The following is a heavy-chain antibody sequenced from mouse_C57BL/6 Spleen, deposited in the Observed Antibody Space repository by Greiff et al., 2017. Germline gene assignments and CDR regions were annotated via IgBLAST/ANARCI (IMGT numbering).Heavy chain of an antibody. V-gene: IGHV1-74*01. CDR2: IHPSDSDN. CDR3: AISGDSSWFAY. CDR1: GYTFTSYW. D-gene: IGHD2-12*01. J-gene: IGHJ3*01. Sequence: VQLQQPGAELVKPGASVKVSCKASGYTFTSYWMHWVKQRPGQGLEWIGRIHPSDSDNNYNQKFKGKAILTVDKSSSTAYMQLSSLTSEDAAVYYCAISGDSSWFAYWGQGTLVTVSA.